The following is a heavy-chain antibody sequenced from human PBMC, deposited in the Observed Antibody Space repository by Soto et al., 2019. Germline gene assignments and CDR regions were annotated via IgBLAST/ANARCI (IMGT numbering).Heavy chain of an antibody. CDR3: ARTTAVPNTLRSRYFFDY. Sequence: SETLSLTCFVSGGSVTSHHWSWIRQFPGQGLQWIAYTSYTGNTNYNPSLQSRVTISLDTSKNQLSLRLSSVTTADTALYYCARTTAVPNTLRSRYFFDYWGQGTLVTVSS. CDR2: TSYTGNT. D-gene: IGHD4-17*01. J-gene: IGHJ4*02. V-gene: IGHV4-59*02. CDR1: GGSVTSHH.